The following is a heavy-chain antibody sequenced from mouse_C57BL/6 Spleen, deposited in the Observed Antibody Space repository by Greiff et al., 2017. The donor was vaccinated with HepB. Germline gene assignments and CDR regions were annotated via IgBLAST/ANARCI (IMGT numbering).Heavy chain of an antibody. CDR3: ARGDGNLYYFDY. D-gene: IGHD2-1*01. Sequence: VQLQQSGPELVKPGASVKISCKASGYAFSSSWMNWVKQRPGKGLEWIGRIYPGDGDTNYNGKFKGKATLTADKSSSTAYMQLSSLTSEDSAVYFCARGDGNLYYFDYWGQGTTLTVSS. CDR1: GYAFSSSW. CDR2: IYPGDGDT. J-gene: IGHJ2*01. V-gene: IGHV1-82*01.